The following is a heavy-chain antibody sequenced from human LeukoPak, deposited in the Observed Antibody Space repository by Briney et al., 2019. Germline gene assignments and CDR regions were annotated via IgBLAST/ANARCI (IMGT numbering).Heavy chain of an antibody. D-gene: IGHD2-2*02. Sequence: PSETVSLTCSVSGVSICTFYWMWIRQPPGKGLVGMGYIYYSGSTNYNPTLESRVTISVDTSKNQFSMKLRSVTAADTAVYYCARGVVPAAIGGWFDPWGQGTLVTVSS. V-gene: IGHV4-59*01. J-gene: IGHJ5*02. CDR1: GVSICTFY. CDR2: IYYSGST. CDR3: ARGVVPAAIGGWFDP.